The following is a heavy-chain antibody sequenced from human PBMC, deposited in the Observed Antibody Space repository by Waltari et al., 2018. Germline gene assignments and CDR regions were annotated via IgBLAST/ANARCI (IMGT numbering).Heavy chain of an antibody. CDR2: IRGSGDSV. Sequence: ELQLLEAGGGLVQPGGSLRLSCGASGFTFSSHAMSWVRQAPGNGFEGVSAIRGSGDSVFYADSVKGRFTISRDTSNLYLQMSSLRAEDTAVYFCAKEVPGAGAFDIWGQGTRVTVSS. V-gene: IGHV3-23*01. CDR1: GFTFSSHA. D-gene: IGHD6-19*01. CDR3: AKEVPGAGAFDI. J-gene: IGHJ3*02.